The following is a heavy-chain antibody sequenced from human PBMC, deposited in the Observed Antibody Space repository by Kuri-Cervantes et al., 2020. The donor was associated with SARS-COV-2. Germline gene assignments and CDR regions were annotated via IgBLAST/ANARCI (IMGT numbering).Heavy chain of an antibody. CDR2: ISSNGGST. CDR1: GFTFSSYA. Sequence: GESLKISCAASGFTFSSYAMHWVRQAPGKGLEYVSAISSNGGSTYYANSVKGRFTISSDNSKNTLYLQMGSLRAEDMAVYYCARSVVPCAFDIWGQGTMVTVSS. CDR3: ARSVVPCAFDI. V-gene: IGHV3-64*01. D-gene: IGHD2-15*01. J-gene: IGHJ3*02.